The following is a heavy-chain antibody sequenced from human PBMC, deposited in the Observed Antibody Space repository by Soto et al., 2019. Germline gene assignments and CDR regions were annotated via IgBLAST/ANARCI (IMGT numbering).Heavy chain of an antibody. CDR1: GFTFSSYA. Sequence: GGSLRLSCAASGFTFSSYAMSWVRQAPGKGLEWVSAISGSGGSTYYADSVKGRFTISRDNSKNTLYLQMNSLSAEDTAVYYSWKGGQVVGGGFFGVGFGMHFWGQGTSVPVSS. D-gene: IGHD3-10*01. CDR2: ISGSGGST. CDR3: WKGGQVVGGGFFGVGFGMHF. V-gene: IGHV3-23*01. J-gene: IGHJ6*02.